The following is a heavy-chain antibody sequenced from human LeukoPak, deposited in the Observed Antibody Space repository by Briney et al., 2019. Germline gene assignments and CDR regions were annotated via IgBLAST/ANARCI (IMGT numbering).Heavy chain of an antibody. CDR1: GFTFSSYA. CDR3: AKDRRYSYGQYFDY. CDR2: ISYDGSNK. J-gene: IGHJ4*02. V-gene: IGHV3-30*04. D-gene: IGHD5-18*01. Sequence: GGSLRLSCAASGFTFSSYAMHWVRQAPGKGLEWVAVISYDGSNKYYADSVKGRFTISRDNSENTLYPQMNSLRAEDTAVYYCAKDRRYSYGQYFDYWGQGTLVTVSS.